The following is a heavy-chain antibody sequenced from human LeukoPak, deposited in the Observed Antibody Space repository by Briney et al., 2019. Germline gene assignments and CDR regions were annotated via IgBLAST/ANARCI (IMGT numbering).Heavy chain of an antibody. CDR3: AKGGAATMRDGYNYYYYSIEV. D-gene: IGHD5-24*01. Sequence: GGSLRLSCAASGNNFTSHAISWVRQAPGKGLEWVSLISGSGGHTFYGDSVKGRFTISRDNSKDTFYLQMNSLRAEDTAVYYCAKGGAATMRDGYNYYYYSIEVWGRGTTVTVSS. V-gene: IGHV3-23*01. CDR2: ISGSGGHT. J-gene: IGHJ6*03. CDR1: GNNFTSHA.